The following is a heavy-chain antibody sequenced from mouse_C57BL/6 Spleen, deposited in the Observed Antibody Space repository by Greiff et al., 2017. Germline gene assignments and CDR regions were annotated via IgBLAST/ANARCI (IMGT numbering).Heavy chain of an antibody. V-gene: IGHV1-39*01. CDR3: ARYEESGGYYAMDY. J-gene: IGHJ4*01. D-gene: IGHD1-1*02. CDR2: INPNYGTT. CDR1: GYSFTDYN. Sequence: EVQLRQSGPELVKPGASVKISCKASGYSFTDYNMNWVKQSNGKSLEWIGVINPNYGTTSYNQKFKGKATLTVDQSSSTAYMQLNSLTSEDSAVYYCARYEESGGYYAMDYWGQGTSVTVSS.